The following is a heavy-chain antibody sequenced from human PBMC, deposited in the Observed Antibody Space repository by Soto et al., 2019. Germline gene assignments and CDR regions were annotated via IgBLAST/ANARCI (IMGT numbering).Heavy chain of an antibody. CDR3: ARASLYCDSSGYYYDDY. J-gene: IGHJ4*02. Sequence: ASVKGYCKTAGYTFTNDAVGWGRQAPGQRLEWMGWINAGNGNTKYSQKFQGRVTITSDTSASTAYMEVRSLRSDDTAVYYCARASLYCDSSGYYYDDYWGQGTLVTVSS. CDR1: GYTFTNDA. CDR2: INAGNGNT. D-gene: IGHD3-22*01. V-gene: IGHV1-3*01.